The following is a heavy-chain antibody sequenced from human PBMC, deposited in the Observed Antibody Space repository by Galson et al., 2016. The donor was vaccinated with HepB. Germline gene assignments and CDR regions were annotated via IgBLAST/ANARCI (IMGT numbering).Heavy chain of an antibody. CDR3: AKDAIGMVIGWLDP. Sequence: SLRLSCAASGFRFTKFAMTWVRQAPGKGLEWVSVISASGVTYYADSVRGRFTVSRDDSKNTVFLQMKSLRADDTALYYCAKDAIGMVIGWLDPWGQGTQVTVSS. CDR2: ISASGVT. CDR1: GFRFTKFA. V-gene: IGHV3-23*01. D-gene: IGHD3-3*01. J-gene: IGHJ5*02.